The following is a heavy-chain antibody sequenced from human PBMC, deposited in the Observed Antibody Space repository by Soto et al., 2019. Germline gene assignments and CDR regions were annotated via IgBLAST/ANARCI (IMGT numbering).Heavy chain of an antibody. J-gene: IGHJ6*02. D-gene: IGHD5-12*01. CDR3: ARGVRLATPYYYYGMDV. CDR1: GYTFTGYY. Sequence: ASVKVSCKASGYTFTGYYMHWVRQAPGQGLEWMGWINPNSGGTNYAQKFQGWVTMTRDTSISTAYMELSRLRSDDTAVYYCARGVRLATPYYYYGMDVCGQGTTVTVSS. CDR2: INPNSGGT. V-gene: IGHV1-2*04.